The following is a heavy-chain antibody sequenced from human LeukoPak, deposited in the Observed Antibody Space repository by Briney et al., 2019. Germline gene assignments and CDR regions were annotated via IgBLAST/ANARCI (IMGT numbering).Heavy chain of an antibody. Sequence: GGSLRLSCTSSGFTFGDYAMSWFRQAPGKGLEWVGFIRSKTYGGTTEYAASVKGRFTISRDDSKSIAYLQMNSLNTEDTAVYYCTRDGMGDFAYWGQGTLVTVSS. V-gene: IGHV3-49*03. CDR2: IRSKTYGGTT. D-gene: IGHD1-26*01. J-gene: IGHJ4*02. CDR1: GFTFGDYA. CDR3: TRDGMGDFAY.